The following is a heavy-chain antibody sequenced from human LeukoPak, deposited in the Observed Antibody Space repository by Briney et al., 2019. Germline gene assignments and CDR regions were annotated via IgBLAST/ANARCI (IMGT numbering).Heavy chain of an antibody. V-gene: IGHV4-34*01. CDR2: INHSGST. J-gene: IGHJ5*02. Sequence: PSETLSLTCAVYGGSFSGYYWSWIRQPPGKGLEWIGEINHSGSTNYNPSLKSRVTISVDTSKNQSSLKLSSVTAADTAVYYCATSTDIVVVPAARGYNWFDPWGQGTLVTVSS. CDR1: GGSFSGYY. CDR3: ATSTDIVVVPAARGYNWFDP. D-gene: IGHD2-2*01.